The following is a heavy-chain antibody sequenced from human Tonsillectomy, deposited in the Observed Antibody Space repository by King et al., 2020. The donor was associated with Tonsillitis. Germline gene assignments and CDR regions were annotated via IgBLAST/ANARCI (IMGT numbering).Heavy chain of an antibody. V-gene: IGHV4-30-4*01. J-gene: IGHJ6*03. CDR1: GGSISSGDSY. CDR3: AREAFWSGYTPLGYYYYMDV. Sequence: PLQESGPGLVKPSQTLSLTCTISGGSISSGDSYWSWIRQPPGKGLEWIGYIFYSGSPYYNPSLKSRVTISRDTSNNQFSLNLRSVTAADTAVYYCAREAFWSGYTPLGYYYYMDVWGKGTTVIVSS. CDR2: IFYSGSP. D-gene: IGHD3-3*01.